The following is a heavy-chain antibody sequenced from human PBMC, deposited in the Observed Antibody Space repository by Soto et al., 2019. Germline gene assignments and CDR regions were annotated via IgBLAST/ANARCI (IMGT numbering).Heavy chain of an antibody. J-gene: IGHJ4*02. Sequence: QVTLKESGPVLVNPTETLTLTCTVSGFSLSNARMGVSWIRQPPGKALEWLAHIFSNDEKSYSTSLKSRLTISKDTSKSQVVLTMTNMDPVDTATYYCARTEYYYDSSGYYYRDYWGQGTLVTVSS. CDR1: GFSLSNARMG. CDR2: IFSNDEK. CDR3: ARTEYYYDSSGYYYRDY. D-gene: IGHD3-22*01. V-gene: IGHV2-26*01.